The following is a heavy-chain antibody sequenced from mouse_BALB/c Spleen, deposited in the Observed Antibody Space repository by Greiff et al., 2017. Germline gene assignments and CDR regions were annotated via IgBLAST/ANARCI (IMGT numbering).Heavy chain of an antibody. V-gene: IGHV5-9-4*01. CDR3: ARDPITRGLDD. Sequence: EVKLMESGGGLVKPGGSLKLSCAASGFTFSSYAMSWVRQSPETRLEWVAEISSGGSYTYYPDTVTGRFTISRDNAKNTLYLEMSSLRSEDTAMYYCARDPITRGLDDWGKGNTRTVAS. D-gene: IGHD1-1*01. J-gene: IGHJ2*01. CDR1: GFTFSSYA. CDR2: ISSGGSYT.